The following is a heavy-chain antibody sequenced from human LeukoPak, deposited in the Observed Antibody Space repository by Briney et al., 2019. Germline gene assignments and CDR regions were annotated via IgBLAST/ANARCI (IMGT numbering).Heavy chain of an antibody. V-gene: IGHV4-34*01. CDR3: ASGGGWSFRY. CDR1: GASFSGNY. Sequence: PSETLSLTCDGSGASFSGNYWSWIRQSPGKGLEWIAEINHDGTTNFNTSLKSRVTISRDTSNNHFSLKLSSVTAADTAVYFCASGGGWSFRYWAQGTLVTVSS. D-gene: IGHD6-19*01. CDR2: INHDGTT. J-gene: IGHJ4*02.